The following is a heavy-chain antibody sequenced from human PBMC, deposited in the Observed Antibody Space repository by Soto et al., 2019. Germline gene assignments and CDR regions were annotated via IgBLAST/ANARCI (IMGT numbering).Heavy chain of an antibody. J-gene: IGHJ6*02. CDR2: ISYDGSNK. Sequence: PGGSLRLSCAASGFTFSSYAMHWVRQAPGKGLEWVAVISYDGSNKYYADSVKGRFTISRDNSKNTLYLQMNSLRAEDTAVYYCARARIIAARPHPPYYYYGMDVWGQGTTVTVSS. D-gene: IGHD6-6*01. V-gene: IGHV3-30-3*01. CDR1: GFTFSSYA. CDR3: ARARIIAARPHPPYYYYGMDV.